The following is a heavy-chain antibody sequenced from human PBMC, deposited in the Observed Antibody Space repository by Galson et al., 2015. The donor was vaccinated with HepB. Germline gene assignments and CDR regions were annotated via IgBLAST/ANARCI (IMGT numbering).Heavy chain of an antibody. J-gene: IGHJ6*03. CDR2: ISSSSSTI. CDR1: GFTFSSYS. D-gene: IGHD1-14*01. V-gene: IGHV3-48*01. CDR3: TREGLTPHYYYMDV. Sequence: SLRLSCAASGFTFSSYSMNWVRQAPGKGLEWVSYISSSSSTIYYADSVKGRFTISRDNAKNSLYLQMNSLRAEDTAVYYCTREGLTPHYYYMDVWGKGTTVTVSS.